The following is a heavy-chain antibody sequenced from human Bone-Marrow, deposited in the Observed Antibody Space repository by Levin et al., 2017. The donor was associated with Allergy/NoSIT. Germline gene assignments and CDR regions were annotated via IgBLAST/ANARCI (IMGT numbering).Heavy chain of an antibody. V-gene: IGHV3-23*01. CDR2: ISGSGGST. CDR1: GFTFSSYA. D-gene: IGHD3-10*01. CDR3: AKKPGAFDI. J-gene: IGHJ3*02. Sequence: GESLKISCAASGFTFSSYAMSWVRQAPGKGLEWVSAISGSGGSTYYADSVKGRFTISRDNSKNTLYLQMNSLRAEDTAVYYCAKKPGAFDIWGQGTMVTVSS.